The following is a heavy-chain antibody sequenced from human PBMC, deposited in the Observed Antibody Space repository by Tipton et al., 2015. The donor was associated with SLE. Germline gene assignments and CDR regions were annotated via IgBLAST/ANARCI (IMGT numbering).Heavy chain of an antibody. Sequence: GSLRLSCAASGFDFSTYWMTWVRQAPGKGLEWVANLKEDGTEKYYLDSVWGRFTFSRENAKNSLYLQMSSRRVEDTAVYYCAGIKITGGGGEAFDIWGQGTMVTVSS. J-gene: IGHJ3*02. CDR2: LKEDGTEK. CDR1: GFDFSTYW. D-gene: IGHD3-16*01. V-gene: IGHV3-7*01. CDR3: AGIKITGGGGEAFDI.